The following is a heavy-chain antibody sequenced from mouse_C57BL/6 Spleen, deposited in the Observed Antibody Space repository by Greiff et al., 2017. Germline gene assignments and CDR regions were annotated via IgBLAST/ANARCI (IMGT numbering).Heavy chain of an antibody. Sequence: VQLQQPGAELVKPGASVKLSCKASGYTFTSYWMQWVKQRPGQGLEWIGEIDPSDSYTNYNQKFKGKATLTVDTSSSTAYMQLSSLTSEDSAVYYCARGTAQAKDYWGQGTTLTVSS. CDR3: ARGTAQAKDY. V-gene: IGHV1-50*01. J-gene: IGHJ2*01. CDR1: GYTFTSYW. CDR2: IDPSDSYT. D-gene: IGHD3-2*02.